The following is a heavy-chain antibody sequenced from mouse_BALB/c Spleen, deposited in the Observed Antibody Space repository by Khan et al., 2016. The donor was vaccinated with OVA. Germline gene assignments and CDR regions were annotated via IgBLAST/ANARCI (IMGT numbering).Heavy chain of an antibody. J-gene: IGHJ2*01. D-gene: IGHD1-1*01. Sequence: EVELVESGPELAKPGASVKISCKTSGYTFTEYTMHWVKQSHGKSLEWIGSINPNNGYTTYTQKFKGKATLTVDKSSSTAYMELRSLTSEDSAVXYYARGNYGGSSCDYFDYWGQGTTITISS. CDR3: ARGNYGGSSCDYFDY. V-gene: IGHV1-18*01. CDR1: GYTFTEYT. CDR2: INPNNGYT.